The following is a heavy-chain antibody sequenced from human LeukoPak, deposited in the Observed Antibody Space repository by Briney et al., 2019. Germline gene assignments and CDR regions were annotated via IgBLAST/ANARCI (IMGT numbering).Heavy chain of an antibody. D-gene: IGHD3-10*01. CDR1: EFTFRIYD. J-gene: IGHJ4*02. Sequence: GGSLRLSCAASEFTFRIYDMTWVRPAPGEGLEWVSVISSGGSAYYADSVKGRFTISRDNSKNTLYLEMNSLRADDTAVYYCAKASSGSYYSNFDYWGQGTLVTVSS. CDR2: ISSGGSA. CDR3: AKASSGSYYSNFDY. V-gene: IGHV3-23*01.